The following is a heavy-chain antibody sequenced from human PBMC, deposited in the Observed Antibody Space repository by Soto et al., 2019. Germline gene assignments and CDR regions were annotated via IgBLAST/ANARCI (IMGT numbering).Heavy chain of an antibody. CDR3: TREVGGWYNY. V-gene: IGHV4-59*01. J-gene: IGHJ4*02. CDR1: GGSISSYY. D-gene: IGHD6-19*01. Sequence: PSETLSLTCTVSGGSISSYYWSWIRQPPGKGLEWIGYIYYSGSTNYNPSLKSRVTISVDTSKNQFSLKLSSVTAADTAVYYCTREVGGWYNYWGQGTLVTVSS. CDR2: IYYSGST.